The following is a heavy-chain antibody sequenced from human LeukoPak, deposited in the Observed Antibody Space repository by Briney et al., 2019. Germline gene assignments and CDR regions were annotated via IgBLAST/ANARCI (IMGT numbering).Heavy chain of an antibody. CDR1: GFTFSSYA. CDR2: LSGSGYST. D-gene: IGHD1-26*01. V-gene: IGHV3-23*01. Sequence: GGSLRLSCSASGFTFSSYAMSWVRQAPGKGLEWVSTLSGSGYSTYYADSVKGWFTISRDNSKNTLFLQMNSLRVEDTAVYYCAKDRDQWEPPEYWGQGTLVTVSS. J-gene: IGHJ4*02. CDR3: AKDRDQWEPPEY.